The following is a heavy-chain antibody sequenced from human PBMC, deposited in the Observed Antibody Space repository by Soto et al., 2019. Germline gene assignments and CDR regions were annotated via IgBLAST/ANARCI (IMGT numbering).Heavy chain of an antibody. CDR1: GVSVRSSSYY. CDR2: LGYSGST. CDR3: ARSDPSCSGLPPYYYYNGMDV. D-gene: IGHD2-15*01. V-gene: IGHV4-39*01. J-gene: IGHJ6*02. Sequence: QLQLQESGPGLVKPSDTLSLTCTVSGVSVRSSSYYWGWIRLPPGKGLGWIGSLGYSGSTYYTLSLTSQVTISVDTSKIQFSMERSSVAAADTAVYYCARSDPSCSGLPPYYYYNGMDVWGQGTTVIVSS.